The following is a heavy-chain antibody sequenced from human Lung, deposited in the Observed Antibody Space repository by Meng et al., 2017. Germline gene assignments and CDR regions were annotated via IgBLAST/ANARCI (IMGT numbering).Heavy chain of an antibody. J-gene: IGHJ5*01. CDR3: TGVGHKNWFDS. CDR1: RDSVSSNRAD. D-gene: IGHD2-21*01. Sequence: VQPQQSSPGLMKPMQIISLSCAISRDSVSSNRADWNLIRQSPSRGLEWLGRTDYRSKWYSDYATSVRSRITINADTSKNQFSLQLNSLTPEDTAVYYCTGVGHKNWFDSWGQGTLVTVSS. CDR2: TDYRSKWYS. V-gene: IGHV6-1*01.